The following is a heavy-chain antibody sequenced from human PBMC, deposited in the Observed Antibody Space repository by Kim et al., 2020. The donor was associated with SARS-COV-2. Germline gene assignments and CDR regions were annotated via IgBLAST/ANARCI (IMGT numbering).Heavy chain of an antibody. V-gene: IGHV1-18*01. D-gene: IGHD6-19*01. CDR3: ARDEGGWYGFRNFDY. J-gene: IGHJ4*02. Sequence: QKLQGRVTMTTDTSTSTAYMELRSLRSDDTAVYYCARDEGGWYGFRNFDYWGQGTLVTVSS.